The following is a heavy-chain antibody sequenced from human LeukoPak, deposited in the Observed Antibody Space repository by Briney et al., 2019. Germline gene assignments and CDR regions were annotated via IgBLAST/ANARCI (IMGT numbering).Heavy chain of an antibody. D-gene: IGHD3-9*01. CDR2: IIPMFGRA. CDR3: ARAFGYDILTGYYYY. J-gene: IGHJ4*02. CDR1: GGTFSNYA. Sequence: SVKVSCKASGGTFSNYAINWVRQAPGQGREWMGGIIPMFGRANYAQKFQGRVTITADKSTSTAYMELSSLRSEDTAVYYCARAFGYDILTGYYYYWGQGTLVTVSS. V-gene: IGHV1-69*06.